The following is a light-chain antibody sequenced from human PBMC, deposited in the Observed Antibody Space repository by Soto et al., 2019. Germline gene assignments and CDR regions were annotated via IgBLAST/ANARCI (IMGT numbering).Light chain of an antibody. Sequence: QSALTQPASVSGSPGQSITISCTGTSSDVGSYNLVSWYQQHPGKAPKLMIYEGSKRPSGVSNRFSGSKSGNTASLTISGLQAEDEADYDCCSYAGSSTVVFGGGTKLTV. CDR3: CSYAGSSTVV. CDR2: EGS. J-gene: IGLJ2*01. V-gene: IGLV2-23*01. CDR1: SSDVGSYNL.